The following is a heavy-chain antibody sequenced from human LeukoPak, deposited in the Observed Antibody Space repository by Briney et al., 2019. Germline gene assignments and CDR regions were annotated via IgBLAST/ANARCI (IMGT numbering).Heavy chain of an antibody. D-gene: IGHD3-10*01. Sequence: GVLRLSCTASGFTFGDYAFSWVRQAPGKGLQWVTFIRSKTHGGTPEYAASVKGRFTVSRDDSKSIAYLQIDSLKTEDTAVYYCTRARYYGSASYYSDAFDVWGQGTLVTVSS. CDR3: TRARYYGSASYYSDAFDV. CDR1: GFTFGDYA. J-gene: IGHJ3*01. CDR2: IRSKTHGGTP. V-gene: IGHV3-49*04.